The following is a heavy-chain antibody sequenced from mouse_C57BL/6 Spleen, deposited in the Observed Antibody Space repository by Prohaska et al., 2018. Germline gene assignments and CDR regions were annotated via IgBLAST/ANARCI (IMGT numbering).Heavy chain of an antibody. V-gene: IGHV11-2*01. J-gene: IGHJ1*03. D-gene: IGHD2-1*01. CDR3: MRYGNYWYFDV. CDR1: GFTFSGFW. Sequence: EVQLLETGGGLVQPGGSRGLSCEGSGFTFSGFWMSWVRQTTGKTLEWIGDINSDGSAINYAPSIKDRFTIFRDNDKSTLYLQMSNVRSEDTATYFCMRYGNYWYFDVWGTGTTVTVSS. CDR2: INSDGSAI.